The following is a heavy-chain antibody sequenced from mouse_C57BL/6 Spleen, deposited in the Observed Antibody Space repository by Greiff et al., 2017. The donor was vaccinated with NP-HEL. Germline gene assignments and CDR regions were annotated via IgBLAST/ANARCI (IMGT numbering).Heavy chain of an antibody. CDR1: GFTFSDYG. V-gene: IGHV5-15*01. CDR3: ARLDYGYDPGFAY. D-gene: IGHD2-2*01. CDR2: ISNLAYSI. J-gene: IGHJ3*01. Sequence: DVMLVESGGGLVQPGGSLKLSCAASGFTFSDYGMAWVRQAPRKGPEWVAFISNLAYSIYYADTVTGRFTISRENAKNTLYLEMSSLRSEDTAMYYCARLDYGYDPGFAYWGQGTLVTVSA.